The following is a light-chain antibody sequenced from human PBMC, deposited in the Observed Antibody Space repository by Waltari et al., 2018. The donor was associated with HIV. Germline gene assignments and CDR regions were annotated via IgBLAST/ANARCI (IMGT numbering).Light chain of an antibody. CDR3: STWDDSLNGVV. Sequence: QSVLTQPPSASETPGQSVTISCSGSRSNIGTNPVNWYQHLPGTAPKLLIYSNNQRPSGVPDRFSGSKSGTSASLAISGLQSGDEAAYYCSTWDDSLNGVVFGGGTKLTVL. CDR1: RSNIGTNP. CDR2: SNN. J-gene: IGLJ2*01. V-gene: IGLV1-44*01.